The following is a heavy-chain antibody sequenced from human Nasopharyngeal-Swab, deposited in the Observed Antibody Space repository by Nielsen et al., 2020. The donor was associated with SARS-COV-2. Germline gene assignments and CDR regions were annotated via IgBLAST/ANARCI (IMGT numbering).Heavy chain of an antibody. V-gene: IGHV3-23*01. CDR2: ISVSGGNT. D-gene: IGHD3-16*01. Sequence: GESLKISCVVSGFTFSAYALSWVRQAPGKGLEWVSGISVSGGNTYYADSVAGRFTISRDNSNSRLFLQINSLRAEDTAVYYCARASWGLSVFDRWGQGTLVTVSS. CDR3: ARASWGLSVFDR. CDR1: GFTFSAYA. J-gene: IGHJ4*02.